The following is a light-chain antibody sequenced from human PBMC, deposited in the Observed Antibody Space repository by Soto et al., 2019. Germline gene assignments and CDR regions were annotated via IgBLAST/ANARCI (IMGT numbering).Light chain of an antibody. V-gene: IGKV1-9*01. CDR1: QAITNN. CDR3: QQVKSYPRT. Sequence: DIHLTQSPSSLSASVGDRVTITCRASQAITNNLAWYQQKPGNPPKLLIYEESTLHSGVPSRFSGRKVGTQFILTIDSLQTDDFATYYCQQVKSYPRTFGGGTKVEIK. J-gene: IGKJ4*01. CDR2: EES.